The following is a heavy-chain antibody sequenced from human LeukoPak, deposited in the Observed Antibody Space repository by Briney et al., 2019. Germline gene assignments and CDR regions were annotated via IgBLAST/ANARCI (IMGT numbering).Heavy chain of an antibody. CDR1: GFSFTNYA. J-gene: IGHJ4*02. D-gene: IGHD3-10*01. V-gene: IGHV3-30*04. Sequence: GGPLRLSCTAPGFSFTNYALHWVRQAPGKGLDWVGAISYGGHKKYYAHPAKGRFTISRDTSTDTLYLQMNSLRAEDTALYSCERAPGSDSDYYASATDYSWGRGNRIIVTA. CDR3: ERAPGSDSDYYASATDYS. CDR2: ISYGGHKK.